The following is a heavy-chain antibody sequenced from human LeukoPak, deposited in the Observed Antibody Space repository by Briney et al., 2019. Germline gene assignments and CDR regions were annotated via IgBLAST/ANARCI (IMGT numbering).Heavy chain of an antibody. Sequence: WETLSLTCTVSGGSISSSSYYWGWLRQPPGTGLEWIGSIYYSGSTYYNPSLTSRVTISVDTHKNQFSLKLNSVTAADTGVYYCARLSSWYYFDYWGQGTLVTVSS. V-gene: IGHV4-39*01. CDR1: GGSISSSSYY. D-gene: IGHD6-13*01. CDR2: IYYSGST. J-gene: IGHJ4*02. CDR3: ARLSSWYYFDY.